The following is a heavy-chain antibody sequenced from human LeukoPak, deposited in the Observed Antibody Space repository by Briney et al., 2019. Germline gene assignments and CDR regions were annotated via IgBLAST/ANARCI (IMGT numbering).Heavy chain of an antibody. Sequence: ASVKVSCKASGYTFTGYYMRWVRQAPGQGLEWMGWINPNNGGTNYAQKFQGRVTMTRDTSISTAYMELSRLRSDDTAVYYCARDTTTKRDAKCYFEYWGQGTLVTVSS. J-gene: IGHJ4*02. V-gene: IGHV1-2*02. CDR2: INPNNGGT. CDR3: ARDTTTKRDAKCYFEY. D-gene: IGHD1-26*01. CDR1: GYTFTGYY.